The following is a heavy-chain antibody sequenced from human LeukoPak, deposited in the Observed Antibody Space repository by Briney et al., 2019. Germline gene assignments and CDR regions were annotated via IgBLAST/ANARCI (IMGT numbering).Heavy chain of an antibody. Sequence: GESLKISCKGSGYSFTSYWIGWVRQMLGKGLEWMGIIYPGDSDTRYSPSFQGQVTISADKSISTAYLQWSSLKASDTAMYYCARRAVTTDEGDWIDPWGQGTLVTVSS. J-gene: IGHJ5*02. V-gene: IGHV5-51*01. CDR3: ARRAVTTDEGDWIDP. CDR2: IYPGDSDT. CDR1: GYSFTSYW. D-gene: IGHD4-17*01.